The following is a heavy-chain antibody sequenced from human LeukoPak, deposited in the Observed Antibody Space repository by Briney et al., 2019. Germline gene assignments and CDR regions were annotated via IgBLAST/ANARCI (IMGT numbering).Heavy chain of an antibody. CDR2: IWYDGSNK. CDR3: ARGGRYFDSEADY. D-gene: IGHD3-9*01. Sequence: PGGSLRLSCAASGFTFSSYGMHWVRQAPGKGLEWVAVIWYDGSNKYYADSVKGRFTISRDNSKNTLYLQMNSLRAEDTAVYYCARGGRYFDSEADYWGQGTLVTVSS. V-gene: IGHV3-33*01. CDR1: GFTFSSYG. J-gene: IGHJ4*02.